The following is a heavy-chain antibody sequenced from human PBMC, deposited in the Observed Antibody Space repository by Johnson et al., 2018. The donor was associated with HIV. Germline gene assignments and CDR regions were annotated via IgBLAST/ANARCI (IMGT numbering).Heavy chain of an antibody. J-gene: IGHJ3*02. CDR3: AKVDDLATMILGGAFDI. Sequence: QVQLVESGGVVVQPGGSLRLSCAASGFNFNTYGMHWVRKAPGKGLEWVALIWYDGSEKDYADSVKGRFTISRDNSKNTLYLQMNSMRAEDTAIYYCAKVDDLATMILGGAFDIWGQGTMVTVSP. CDR1: GFNFNTYG. CDR2: IWYDGSEK. V-gene: IGHV3-33*06. D-gene: IGHD5-12*01.